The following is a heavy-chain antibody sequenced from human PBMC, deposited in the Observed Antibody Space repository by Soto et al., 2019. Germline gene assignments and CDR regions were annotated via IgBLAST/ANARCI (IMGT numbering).Heavy chain of an antibody. CDR3: ARLITGNYNKDY. CDR2: IFLSGST. Sequence: PSETLSLTCTVSGGSISSNSHYWGWIRQPPGKGLEWIGSIFLSGSTKYSASLNSRVTISVDTSKAQFSMRLSSVTAADPAVSFAARLITGNYNKDYWGHGTLVTV. D-gene: IGHD1-7*01. CDR1: GGSISSNSHY. J-gene: IGHJ4*01. V-gene: IGHV4-39*01.